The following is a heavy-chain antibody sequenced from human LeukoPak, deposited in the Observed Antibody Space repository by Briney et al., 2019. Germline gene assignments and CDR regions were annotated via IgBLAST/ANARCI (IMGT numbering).Heavy chain of an antibody. CDR1: GFTFSDYY. D-gene: IGHD4-11*01. J-gene: IGHJ5*02. Sequence: GGSLRLSCAASGFTFSDYYMSWIRQAPGKGLEWVSYISSSGSTIYYADSVKGRFTISRDSAKNSLYLQMNSLRAEDTAVYYCARDKDYILWFDPWGQGTLVTVSS. V-gene: IGHV3-11*01. CDR2: ISSSGSTI. CDR3: ARDKDYILWFDP.